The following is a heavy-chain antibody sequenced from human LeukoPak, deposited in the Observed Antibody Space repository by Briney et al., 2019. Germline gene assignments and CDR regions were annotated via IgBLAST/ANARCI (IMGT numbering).Heavy chain of an antibody. V-gene: IGHV1-8*03. CDR2: MNPNSGNT. CDR1: GYTFTSYD. Sequence: WASVKVSCKASGYTFTSYDTNWVRQATGQGPEWMGWMNPNSGNTGYAQKFQGRVTITRNTSISTAYMELSSLRSEDTAVYYCAREHNFDYWGQGTLVTVSS. D-gene: IGHD2-21*01. J-gene: IGHJ4*02. CDR3: AREHNFDY.